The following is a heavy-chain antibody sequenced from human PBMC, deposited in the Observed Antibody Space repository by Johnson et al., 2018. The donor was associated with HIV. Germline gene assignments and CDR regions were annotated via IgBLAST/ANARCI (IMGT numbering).Heavy chain of an antibody. J-gene: IGHJ3*02. Sequence: HVQLVESGGGVVRPGGSLRLSCAASGFTFDDYGMSWVRQAPGKGLEWVAVISYDGSNKYYADSVKGRFTISRDSSKNTLYLQMNSLRPEDTAVYYCALSYSLDAFDIWGQGTMVTVSS. D-gene: IGHD2-21*01. CDR2: ISYDGSNK. V-gene: IGHV3-30*03. CDR3: ALSYSLDAFDI. CDR1: GFTFDDYG.